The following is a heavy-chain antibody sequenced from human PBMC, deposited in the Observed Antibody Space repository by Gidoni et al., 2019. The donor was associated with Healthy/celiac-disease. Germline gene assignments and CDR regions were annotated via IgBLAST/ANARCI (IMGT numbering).Heavy chain of an antibody. CDR3: ARVEWVRGVIMAPPNWFDP. V-gene: IGHV4-31*03. Sequence: QVQLQESGPGLVKPSQTLSLTCTVSGGSISRGGYYWSWIRQHPGKGLEWIGYIYYSGSTYYNPSLKSRVTISVDTSKNQFSLKLSSVTAADTAVYYCARVEWVRGVIMAPPNWFDPWGQGTLVTVSS. J-gene: IGHJ5*02. CDR2: IYYSGST. CDR1: GGSISRGGYY. D-gene: IGHD3-10*01.